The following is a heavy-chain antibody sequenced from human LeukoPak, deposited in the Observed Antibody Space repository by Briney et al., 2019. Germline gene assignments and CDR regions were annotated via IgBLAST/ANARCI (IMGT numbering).Heavy chain of an antibody. CDR3: ARFAIVGATMRWFDP. J-gene: IGHJ5*02. Sequence: ASVKVSCKASGYTFTSYDINWVRQATGQGLEWMGWMNHNSGNTGYAQKFQGRVTMTRNTSISTAYMELSSLRSEDTAVYYCARFAIVGATMRWFDPWGQGTLVTVSS. CDR2: MNHNSGNT. D-gene: IGHD1-26*01. V-gene: IGHV1-8*01. CDR1: GYTFTSYD.